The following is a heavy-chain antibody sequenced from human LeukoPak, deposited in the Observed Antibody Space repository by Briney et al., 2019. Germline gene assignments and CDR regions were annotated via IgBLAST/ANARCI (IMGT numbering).Heavy chain of an antibody. CDR2: ISDYGAST. CDR1: GFTFSSYA. J-gene: IGHJ4*02. CDR3: AKGRGVVIIDYFDY. Sequence: GGSLRLSCAASGFTFSSYAMSWVRQAPGKGLEWVSIISDYGASTYYADSVQGRFTTSRDNSKNTLYLQMNSLRAEDTAVYYCAKGRGVVIIDYFDYWGQGTLVTVSS. V-gene: IGHV3-23*01. D-gene: IGHD3-3*01.